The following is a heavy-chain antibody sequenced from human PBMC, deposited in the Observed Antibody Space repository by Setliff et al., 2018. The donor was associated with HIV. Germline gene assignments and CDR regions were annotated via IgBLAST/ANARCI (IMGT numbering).Heavy chain of an antibody. Sequence: ASVKVSCKVSGHPLPDVSIYWVRQGHGRGLEWMGAIDPEDGKATYAQKFQGKVTMTEDRSTDTTYMELHSLGSEDTAVYYCATTIFGARTQLDYWGQGTLVT. D-gene: IGHD3-3*01. CDR2: IDPEDGKA. V-gene: IGHV1-24*01. CDR1: GHPLPDVS. CDR3: ATTIFGARTQLDY. J-gene: IGHJ4*02.